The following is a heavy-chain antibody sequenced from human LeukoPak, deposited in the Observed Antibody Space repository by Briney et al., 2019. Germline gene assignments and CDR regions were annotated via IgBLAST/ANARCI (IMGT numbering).Heavy chain of an antibody. CDR3: ARHVTPSGSYPQYFDY. CDR1: GGSISSSSYY. Sequence: SETLSLTCTVSGGSISSSSYYWGWIRQPPGKGLEWIGSIYYSGSTYYNPSLKSRVTISVDTSKNQFSLKLSSVTAADTAVYYCARHVTPSGSYPQYFDYWGQGTLVTVSS. J-gene: IGHJ4*02. CDR2: IYYSGST. V-gene: IGHV4-39*01. D-gene: IGHD1-26*01.